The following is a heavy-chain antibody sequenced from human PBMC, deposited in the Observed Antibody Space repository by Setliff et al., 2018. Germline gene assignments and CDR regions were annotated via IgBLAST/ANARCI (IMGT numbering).Heavy chain of an antibody. CDR3: ARDPHYDPTYSLPGHAFDF. Sequence: SETLSLTCTVYGGSFSNYYWSWIRQPPGKGLEWIGEINHSGSTNYNPSLTSRVTISVDTSKNQFSLKLSSVTAADTAVYYCARDPHYDPTYSLPGHAFDFWGQGIMVTVSS. CDR1: GGSFSNYY. V-gene: IGHV4-34*01. D-gene: IGHD3-22*01. J-gene: IGHJ3*01. CDR2: INHSGST.